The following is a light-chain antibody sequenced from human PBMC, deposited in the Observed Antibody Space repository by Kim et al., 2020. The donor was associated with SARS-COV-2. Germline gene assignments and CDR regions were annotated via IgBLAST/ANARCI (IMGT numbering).Light chain of an antibody. J-gene: IGKJ1*01. CDR3: QQYGSSPRT. CDR2: GAS. CDR1: QSVSNSY. V-gene: IGKV3-20*01. Sequence: SPGERATLTCRAKQSVSNSYLAWYQQKPGQAPRLLIYGASSRATGIPDRFSGSGSGTDFTLTSSRREPEDFAVYYCQQYGSSPRTFGQGTKVDIK.